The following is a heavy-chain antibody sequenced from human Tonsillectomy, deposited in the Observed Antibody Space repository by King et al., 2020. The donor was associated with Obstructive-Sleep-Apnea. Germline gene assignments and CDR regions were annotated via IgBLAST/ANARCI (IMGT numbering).Heavy chain of an antibody. CDR3: ARARGVGDPISGYTSYFDY. CDR2: IYYSGST. CDR1: GGSLSSYY. V-gene: IGHV4-59*01. D-gene: IGHD4-17*01. Sequence: QLQESGPGLVKPSETLSLTCTVSGGSLSSYYWSWIRQPPGKGLEWVGYIYYSGSTNYNPPLKSRVTISVDTSKSQFSLKLSSVTAADTAVYYCARARGVGDPISGYTSYFDYWGQGTLVTVSS. J-gene: IGHJ4*02.